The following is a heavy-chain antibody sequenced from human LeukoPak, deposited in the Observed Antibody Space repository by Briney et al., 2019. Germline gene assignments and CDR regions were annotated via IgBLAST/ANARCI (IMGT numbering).Heavy chain of an antibody. CDR2: LNSNGNT. D-gene: IGHD1-14*01. J-gene: IGHJ4*02. CDR1: GFTVSNND. Sequence: GGSLRLSCAASGFTVSNNDMTWVRQAPGKGLEWVSVLNSNGNTKYADSVQGRFTISRDNSKNTLYLEMNSLSPDDTAVYYCARGVEPLAANTLAYWGQGTLVTVSS. CDR3: ARGVEPLAANTLAY. V-gene: IGHV3-53*01.